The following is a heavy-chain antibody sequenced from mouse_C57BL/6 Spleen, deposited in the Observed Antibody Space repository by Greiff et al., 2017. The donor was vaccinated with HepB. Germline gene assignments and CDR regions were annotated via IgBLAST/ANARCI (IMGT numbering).Heavy chain of an antibody. J-gene: IGHJ2*01. CDR2: IHPSDSDT. CDR3: AMEGSSNYVNFDY. Sequence: QVQLQQPGAELVKPGASVKVSCKASGYTFTSYWMHWVKQRPGQGLEWIGRIHPSDSDTNYNQKFKGKATLTVDKSSSTAYMQLSSLTSEDAAVYYCAMEGSSNYVNFDYWGQGTTLTVSS. D-gene: IGHD2-5*01. CDR1: GYTFTSYW. V-gene: IGHV1-74*01.